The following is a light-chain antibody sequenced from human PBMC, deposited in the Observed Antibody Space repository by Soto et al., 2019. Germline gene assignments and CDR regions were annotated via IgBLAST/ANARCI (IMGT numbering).Light chain of an antibody. CDR1: QSVTSNY. Sequence: IVLTQSPGTLSLSPGERATLSCRASQSVTSNYLAWYQHKPGQAPSPLIYGASSRATGVPDRFSGSGSETDYTHTISRQEHEDFAVYSCQHYDSSPRHFTFGPGKKVDLK. V-gene: IGKV3-20*01. J-gene: IGKJ3*01. CDR2: GAS. CDR3: QHYDSSPRHFT.